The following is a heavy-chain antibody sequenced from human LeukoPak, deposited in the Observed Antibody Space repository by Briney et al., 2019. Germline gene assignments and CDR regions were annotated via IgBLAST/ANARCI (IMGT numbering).Heavy chain of an antibody. CDR3: ASGLFGSVFDN. D-gene: IGHD2-15*01. V-gene: IGHV3-23*01. Sequence: GGSLRVSCVTSVSTFRNYAINWLRQAPGKWLKWISVISTGSDKKYHIEFVRGRFTISRDNSKSTLYLQMNRLRLDDTAVYYCASGLFGSVFDNWGQGNLFTVSS. J-gene: IGHJ4*02. CDR1: VSTFRNYA. CDR2: ISTGSDKK.